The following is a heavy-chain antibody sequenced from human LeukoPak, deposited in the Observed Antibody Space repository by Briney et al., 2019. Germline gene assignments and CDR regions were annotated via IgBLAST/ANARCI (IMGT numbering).Heavy chain of an antibody. CDR1: GYTFTSYG. D-gene: IGHD2-2*01. CDR3: ARDESREIVVVPAAPFDY. V-gene: IGHV1-18*01. CDR2: ISAYNGNT. Sequence: ASVKVSCKASGYTFTSYGISWVRQAPGQGLEWMGWISAYNGNTNYAQKLQGRVTMTTDTSTSTAYMELRSLRSDDTAVYYRARDESREIVVVPAAPFDYWGQGTLVTVSS. J-gene: IGHJ4*02.